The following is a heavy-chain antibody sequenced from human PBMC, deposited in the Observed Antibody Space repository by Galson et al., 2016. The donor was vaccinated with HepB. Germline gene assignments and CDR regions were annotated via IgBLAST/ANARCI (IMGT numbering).Heavy chain of an antibody. V-gene: IGHV3-48*01. CDR3: VAMIAFQGY. J-gene: IGHJ4*02. Sequence: SLRLSCAASGFTFSSYWMTWVRQAPGKGLEWVSYISSGSGTTYYADSVKGRFTISRDNAKQSLYLQMNSLETEDTAIYYCVAMIAFQGYWGQGTLVTVSS. CDR1: GFTFSSYW. D-gene: IGHD5-12*01. CDR2: ISSGSGTT.